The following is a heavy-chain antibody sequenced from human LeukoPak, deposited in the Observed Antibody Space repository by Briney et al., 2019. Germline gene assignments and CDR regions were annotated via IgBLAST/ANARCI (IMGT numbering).Heavy chain of an antibody. D-gene: IGHD6-13*01. J-gene: IGHJ4*02. CDR2: INAGNGNT. CDR1: GYTFTSYA. Sequence: ASVKVSCKASGYTFTSYAMHWVRQAPGQRLEWMGWINAGNGNTKYSQKFQGRVTITRDTSASTAYMELSSLRSEDTAVYYCARCYSSSWYYFDYWGQGTLVTVSS. CDR3: ARCYSSSWYYFDY. V-gene: IGHV1-3*01.